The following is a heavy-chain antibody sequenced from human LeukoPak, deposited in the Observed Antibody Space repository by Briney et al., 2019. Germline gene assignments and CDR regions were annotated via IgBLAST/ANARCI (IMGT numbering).Heavy chain of an antibody. Sequence: GGSLRLSCAVSGFTVSSNYMSWVRQAPGKGLEWVSVIYAGGTTYYADSVKGRFTISRDNSKNTLYLQMNSLRAEDTAVYYCARDGDDTSGYFSPFDYWGQGTLVTVSS. CDR1: GFTVSSNY. D-gene: IGHD3-22*01. CDR2: IYAGGTT. CDR3: ARDGDDTSGYFSPFDY. V-gene: IGHV3-53*01. J-gene: IGHJ4*02.